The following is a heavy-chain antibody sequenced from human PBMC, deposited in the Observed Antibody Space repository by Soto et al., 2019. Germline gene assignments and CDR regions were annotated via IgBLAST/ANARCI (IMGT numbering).Heavy chain of an antibody. J-gene: IGHJ4*02. CDR3: VGSLMSRAMESFDY. D-gene: IGHD5-18*01. Sequence: HVQLQESGPGLVKPSEPLSLTCSVSAGSITRYYWCLVRQSPGEGLEWIAHISYTVDASYNPSLKSRVTISLDTSKNQIALSLMSVTAADTAVYYCVGSLMSRAMESFDYWGQGTLVTVTS. CDR1: AGSITRYY. CDR2: ISYTVDA. V-gene: IGHV4-59*01.